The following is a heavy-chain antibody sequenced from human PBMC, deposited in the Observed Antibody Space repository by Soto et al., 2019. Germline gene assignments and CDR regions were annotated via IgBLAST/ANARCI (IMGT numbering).Heavy chain of an antibody. Sequence: GGSLRLSCAASGFTFGGFGMYWFRQAPGKGLELVAVIDSSGTYTYYEDSVKGRFTISRDNSKNTLYLQMNSLRAEDTAVYYCARGPVGATTNYFDYWGQGTLVTVSS. CDR2: IDSSGTYT. J-gene: IGHJ4*02. D-gene: IGHD1-26*01. CDR3: ARGPVGATTNYFDY. CDR1: GFTFGGFG. V-gene: IGHV3-NL1*01.